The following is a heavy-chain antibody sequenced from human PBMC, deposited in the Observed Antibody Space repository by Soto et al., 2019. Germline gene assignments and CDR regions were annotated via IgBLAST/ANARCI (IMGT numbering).Heavy chain of an antibody. CDR2: IYYSGST. CDR3: ARYGSGECNRGSCYSPFDY. V-gene: IGHV4-30-4*01. J-gene: IGHJ4*02. D-gene: IGHD2-15*01. Sequence: SETLSLTCTVSGRSISSVNYYWSWIRQPPGKGLEWIGYIYYSGSTYYNPSLRSRVTISVDTSKNQFSLKLSSVTVADTAVYYCARYGSGECNRGSCYSPFDYWGQGTLVTVSS. CDR1: GRSISSVNYY.